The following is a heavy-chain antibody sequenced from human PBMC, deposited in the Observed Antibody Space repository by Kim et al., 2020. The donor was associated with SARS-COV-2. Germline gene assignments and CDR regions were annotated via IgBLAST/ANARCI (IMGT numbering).Heavy chain of an antibody. CDR3: ARHVGRGELQQLVFSPWFDP. CDR2: IYYSGST. V-gene: IGHV4-39*01. J-gene: IGHJ5*02. Sequence: SETLSLTCTVSGGSISSSSYYWGWIRQPPGKGLEWIGSIYYSGSTYYNPSLKSRVTISVDTSKNQFSLKLSSVTAADTAVYYCARHVGRGELQQLVFSPWFDPWGQGTLVTVSS. D-gene: IGHD6-13*01. CDR1: GGSISSSSYY.